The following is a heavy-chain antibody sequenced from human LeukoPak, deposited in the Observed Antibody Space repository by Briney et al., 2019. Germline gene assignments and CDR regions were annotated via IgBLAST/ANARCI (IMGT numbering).Heavy chain of an antibody. D-gene: IGHD6-19*01. CDR3: ARGLHSSGWYYFDY. CDR1: GFTFSSYA. Sequence: PGGSLRLSCAASGFTFSSYAMSWVRLAPGKGLEWVSAISGSGGSTYYADSVKGRFTISRDNSKNTLYLQMNSLRAEDTAVYYCARGLHSSGWYYFDYWGQGTLVTVSS. V-gene: IGHV3-23*01. J-gene: IGHJ4*02. CDR2: ISGSGGST.